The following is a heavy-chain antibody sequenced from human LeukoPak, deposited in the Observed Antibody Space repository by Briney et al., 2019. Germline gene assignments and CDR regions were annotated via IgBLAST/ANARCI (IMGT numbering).Heavy chain of an antibody. CDR1: GYTFTSYY. CDR2: INPSGGST. CDR3: ARAPVRYCSGGSCYSSNYFDY. J-gene: IGHJ4*02. D-gene: IGHD2-15*01. V-gene: IGHV1-46*01. Sequence: ASVKVSCKASGYTFTSYYTHWVRQAPGQGLEWMGIINPSGGSTSYAQKFQGRVTMTRDTSTSTVYMELSSLRSEDTAVYYCARAPVRYCSGGSCYSSNYFDYWGQGTLVTVSS.